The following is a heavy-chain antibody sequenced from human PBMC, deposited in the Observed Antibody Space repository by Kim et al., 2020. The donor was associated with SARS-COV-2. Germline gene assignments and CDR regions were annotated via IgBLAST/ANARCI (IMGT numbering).Heavy chain of an antibody. CDR2: ITGDSNTI. CDR1: GFYFSQYS. Sequence: GGSLRLSCAASGFYFSQYSMNWVRQTPAKGLEWLSYITGDSNTISYADSVKGRFTVSRDNAKNSLSLQLNSLRDDDSAVYYCVRSNGHLDFWGRGTLVTAPS. V-gene: IGHV3-48*02. CDR3: VRSNGHLDF. J-gene: IGHJ4*02. D-gene: IGHD2-8*01.